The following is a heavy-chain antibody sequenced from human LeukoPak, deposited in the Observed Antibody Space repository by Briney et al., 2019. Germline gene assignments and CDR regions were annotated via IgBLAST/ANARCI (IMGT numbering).Heavy chain of an antibody. V-gene: IGHV4-59*01. Sequence: SETLSLTCTVSGGSINSYYWSWIRQSPGKGLEWIGYIHYSGSTKYNPSLMSRVTISVDTSKNQFSLKVASVTAEDTAVYYCARDLYRYLDYWGQGTLVTVSS. CDR1: GGSINSYY. J-gene: IGHJ4*02. D-gene: IGHD5-18*01. CDR3: ARDLYRYLDY. CDR2: IHYSGST.